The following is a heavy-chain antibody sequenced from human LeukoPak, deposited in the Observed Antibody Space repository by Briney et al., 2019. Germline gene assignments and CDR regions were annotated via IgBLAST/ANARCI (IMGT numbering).Heavy chain of an antibody. D-gene: IGHD3-3*01. CDR3: ARDPADFWGGYSSNWFDP. V-gene: IGHV1-2*06. CDR1: GYTFTGYY. J-gene: IGHJ5*02. CDR2: INPNSGGT. Sequence: GASVRVSCKASGYTFTGYYMHWVRQAPGQGLEWMGRINPNSGGTNYAQKFQGRVTMTRDTSISTAYMELSRLRSDDTAVYYCARDPADFWGGYSSNWFDPWGQGTLVTLSS.